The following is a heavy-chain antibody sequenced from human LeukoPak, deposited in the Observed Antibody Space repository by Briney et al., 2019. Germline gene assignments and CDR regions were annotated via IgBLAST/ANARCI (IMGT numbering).Heavy chain of an antibody. V-gene: IGHV3-15*01. CDR1: GFTFSNAW. D-gene: IGHD3-10*01. Sequence: GGSLRLSCAASGFTFSNAWMSWVRQAPGKGLEWVGRNKSKTDGGTTDYAAPVKGRFTISRDDSKNTLYLQMNSLKTEDTAVYYCTTSGFGELLAPFDYWGQGTLVTVSS. J-gene: IGHJ4*02. CDR3: TTSGFGELLAPFDY. CDR2: NKSKTDGGTT.